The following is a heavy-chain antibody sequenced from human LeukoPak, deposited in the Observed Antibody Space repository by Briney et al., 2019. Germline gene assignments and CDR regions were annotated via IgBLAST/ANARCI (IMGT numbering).Heavy chain of an antibody. CDR2: TYYRSKLYN. Sequence: QTLSLSRVISGDRVSSNSAAWNWIRHSPSRGLEWLGRTYYRSKLYNDYAVSVKSRITINPDTSKNQFSLQLNSVTPEDTAVCYCARDRVVAAAGTSLDYWGQGTLVTVSS. J-gene: IGHJ4*02. D-gene: IGHD6-13*01. V-gene: IGHV6-1*01. CDR1: GDRVSSNSAA. CDR3: ARDRVVAAAGTSLDY.